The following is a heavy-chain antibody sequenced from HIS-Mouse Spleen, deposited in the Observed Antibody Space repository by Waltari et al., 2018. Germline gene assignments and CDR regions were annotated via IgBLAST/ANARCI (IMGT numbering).Heavy chain of an antibody. D-gene: IGHD6-13*01. V-gene: IGHV4-39*07. CDR2: IYYSGST. J-gene: IGHJ2*01. CDR3: AREIPYSSSWYDWYFDL. Sequence: QLQLQESGPGLVKPSETLSLPCTAPGGSISSSSYYRGWLRQPPGKGLEWIGSIYYSGSTYYNPSLKSRVTISVDTSKNQFSLKLSSVTAADTAVYYCAREIPYSSSWYDWYFDLWGRGTLVTVSS. CDR1: GGSISSSSYY.